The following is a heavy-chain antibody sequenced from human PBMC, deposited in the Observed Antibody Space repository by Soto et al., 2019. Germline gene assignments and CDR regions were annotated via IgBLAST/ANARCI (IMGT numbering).Heavy chain of an antibody. V-gene: IGHV3-48*02. Sequence: PGGSLRLSCASSGFTSGSHSINWVRQAPGKGLEWVSYISGIGATKYYADSVKGRFTISRDNARNSLYLQMSSLSDEDTAVYYCARAIRGFSYVVDYWGQGTLVTVSS. J-gene: IGHJ4*02. D-gene: IGHD5-18*01. CDR1: GFTSGSHS. CDR3: ARAIRGFSYVVDY. CDR2: ISGIGATK.